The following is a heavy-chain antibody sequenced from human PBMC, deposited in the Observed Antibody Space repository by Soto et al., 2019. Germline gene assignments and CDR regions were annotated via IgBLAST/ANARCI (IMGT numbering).Heavy chain of an antibody. CDR1: GGSISSSQW. D-gene: IGHD1-26*01. CDR2: IYHSGST. Sequence: QVQLQESGPGLVKPSGTLSLTCAVSGGSISSSQWWGWVRQSPGRGLEWIGEIYHSGSTNYNPSLYSRVTVSLDKSKNQFSLKLTSVTAADTAIYYCVTREGLPDPFDIWGHGTMVTVSS. V-gene: IGHV4-4*02. J-gene: IGHJ3*02. CDR3: VTREGLPDPFDI.